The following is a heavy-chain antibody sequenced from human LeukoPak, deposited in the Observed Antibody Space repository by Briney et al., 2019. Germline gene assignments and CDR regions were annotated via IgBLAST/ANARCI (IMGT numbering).Heavy chain of an antibody. Sequence: SETLSLTCAVSGGSISSYYWSCIRDPSGKGLEWSGYIYYSGSTNYNPYLKSRVTISVDTSKNQFCLKLSSVTAADTAVYYCARVRLLEWSDEDYFDYWGQGTLVTVSS. D-gene: IGHD3-3*01. CDR3: ARVRLLEWSDEDYFDY. CDR2: IYYSGST. J-gene: IGHJ4*02. V-gene: IGHV4-59*01. CDR1: GGSISSYY.